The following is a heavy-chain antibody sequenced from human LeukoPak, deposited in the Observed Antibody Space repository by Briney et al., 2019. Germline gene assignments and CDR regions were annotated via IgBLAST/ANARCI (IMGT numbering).Heavy chain of an antibody. V-gene: IGHV1-69*04. CDR3: ARGGTGNYFDY. Sequence: ASVKVSCKASGYTFTSYAMNWVRQAPGQGLEWMGRIIPILGIANYAQKFQGRVTITADKSTSTAYMELSSLRSEDTAVYYCARGGTGNYFDYWGQGTLATVSS. J-gene: IGHJ4*02. CDR2: IIPILGIA. D-gene: IGHD3/OR15-3a*01. CDR1: GYTFTSYA.